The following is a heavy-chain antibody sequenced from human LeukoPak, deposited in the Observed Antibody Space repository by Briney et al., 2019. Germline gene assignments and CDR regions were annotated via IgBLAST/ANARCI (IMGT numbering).Heavy chain of an antibody. D-gene: IGHD3-10*01. CDR2: ISAYNGNT. V-gene: IGHV1-18*01. J-gene: IGHJ4*02. CDR1: GYTFTSYG. CDR3: ARDRSYYYGSGNDY. Sequence: ASVKVSCKASGYTFTSYGISWVRQAPGQGLEWMGWISAYNGNTNYAQKLQGRVTMPTDTSTSTAYMELRSLRSDDTAVYYCARDRSYYYGSGNDYWGQGTLVTVSS.